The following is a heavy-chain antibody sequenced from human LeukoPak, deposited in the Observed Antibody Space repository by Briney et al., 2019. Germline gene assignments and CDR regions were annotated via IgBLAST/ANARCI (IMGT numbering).Heavy chain of an antibody. Sequence: ASVKVSCKASGYTFTSYDINWVRQAPGQGLEWMGWINPNSGGTNYAQKFQGRVTMTRDTSISTAYMELSRLRSDDTAVYYCARDKDTARNKRKQGADYWGQGTLVTVSS. CDR1: GYTFTSYD. CDR2: INPNSGGT. V-gene: IGHV1-2*02. D-gene: IGHD5-18*01. CDR3: ARDKDTARNKRKQGADY. J-gene: IGHJ4*02.